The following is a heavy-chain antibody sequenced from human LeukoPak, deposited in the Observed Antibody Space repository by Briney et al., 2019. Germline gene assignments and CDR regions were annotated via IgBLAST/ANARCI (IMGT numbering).Heavy chain of an antibody. V-gene: IGHV4-30-2*01. Sequence: SETLSLTCAVSGGPISSGGYSWSWIRQPPGKGLEWIGYIYHSGSTYYNPSLKSRVTISVDRSKNQFSLKLSSVTAADTAVYYCARVGSSSHRWSPPLYYFDYWGQGTLVTVSS. CDR3: ARVGSSSHRWSPPLYYFDY. D-gene: IGHD6-13*01. CDR1: GGPISSGGYS. CDR2: IYHSGST. J-gene: IGHJ4*02.